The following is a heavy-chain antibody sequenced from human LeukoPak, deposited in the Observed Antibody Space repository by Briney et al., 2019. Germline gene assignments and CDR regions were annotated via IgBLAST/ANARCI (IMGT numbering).Heavy chain of an antibody. Sequence: SETLSLTCAVYGGSFSDYYWSWIRQPPGKGLEWIGEINHSGSTNYNPSLKSRVTISVDTSKNQFSLKLSPVTAADTAVYYCARARRRLQFPYYSDYWGQGTLVTVSS. CDR3: ARARRRLQFPYYSDY. CDR2: INHSGST. J-gene: IGHJ4*02. CDR1: GGSFSDYY. D-gene: IGHD5-24*01. V-gene: IGHV4-34*01.